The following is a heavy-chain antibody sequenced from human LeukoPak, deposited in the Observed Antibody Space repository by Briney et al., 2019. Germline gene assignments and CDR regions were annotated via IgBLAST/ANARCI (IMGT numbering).Heavy chain of an antibody. CDR1: GSSFSSYS. CDR2: ISSSSKYI. Sequence: TGGSLRLSCGDSGSSFSSYSMNWVRQAPGKDLEWVSSISSSSKYIYYAGSVKGRFTISRDNAKNSLYLQMNGLRADDTAVYYCARSPQGTGSPADYWGQGTLVTVSS. D-gene: IGHD1-1*01. CDR3: ARSPQGTGSPADY. J-gene: IGHJ4*02. V-gene: IGHV3-21*01.